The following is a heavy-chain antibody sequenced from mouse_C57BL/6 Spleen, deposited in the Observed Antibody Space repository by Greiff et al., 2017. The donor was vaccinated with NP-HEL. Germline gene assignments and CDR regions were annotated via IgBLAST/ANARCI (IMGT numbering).Heavy chain of an antibody. CDR2: IWSGGST. CDR3: ARNRYGSSYYAMDY. CDR1: GFSLTSYG. Sequence: QVQLKQSGPGLVQPSQSLSITCTVSGFSLTSYGVHWVRQSPGKGLEWLGVIWSGGSTDYNAAFISRLSISKDNSKSQVFFKMNSLQADDTAIYYWARNRYGSSYYAMDYWGQGTSVTVSS. D-gene: IGHD1-1*01. V-gene: IGHV2-2*01. J-gene: IGHJ4*01.